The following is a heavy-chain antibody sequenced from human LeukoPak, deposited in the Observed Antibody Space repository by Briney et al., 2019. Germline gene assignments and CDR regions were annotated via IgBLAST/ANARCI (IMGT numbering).Heavy chain of an antibody. CDR3: ASLNVDTAMGDPDY. CDR1: GGSITGYY. V-gene: IGHV4-4*08. J-gene: IGHJ4*02. CDR2: IFSSGST. Sequence: SETLSLTCTVSGGSITGYYWSWIRQPPGKGLEWVGYIFSSGSTYYNPSLKSRVTISVDTSKNQFSLKLSSVTAADTAVYYCASLNVDTAMGDPDYWGQGTLVTVSS. D-gene: IGHD5-18*01.